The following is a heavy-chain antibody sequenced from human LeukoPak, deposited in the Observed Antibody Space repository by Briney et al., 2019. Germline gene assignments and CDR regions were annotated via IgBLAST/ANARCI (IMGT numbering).Heavy chain of an antibody. D-gene: IGHD4-17*01. V-gene: IGHV1-3*01. CDR3: ARDHGDYYFDY. CDR2: INAGNGNT. CDR1: GYTFTSYY. J-gene: IGHJ4*02. Sequence: GASVKVSCKASGYTFTSYYMHWVRQAPGQGLEWMGWINAGNGNTKYSQKFQGRVTITRDTSASTAYMELSSLRSEDTAVYYCARDHGDYYFDYWGQGTLVTVSS.